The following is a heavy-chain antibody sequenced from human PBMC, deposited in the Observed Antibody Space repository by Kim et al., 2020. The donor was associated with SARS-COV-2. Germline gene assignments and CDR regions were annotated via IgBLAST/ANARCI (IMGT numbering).Heavy chain of an antibody. V-gene: IGHV1-3*01. CDR2: INAGNGNT. CDR1: GYTFTSYA. CDR3: ASSTYYDFWSGYSPVHYGMDV. J-gene: IGHJ6*02. D-gene: IGHD3-3*01. Sequence: ASVKVSCKASGYTFTSYAMHWVRQAPGQRLEWMGWINAGNGNTKYSQKFQGRVTITRDTSASTAYMELSSLRSEDTAVYYCASSTYYDFWSGYSPVHYGMDVWGQGTTVTVSS.